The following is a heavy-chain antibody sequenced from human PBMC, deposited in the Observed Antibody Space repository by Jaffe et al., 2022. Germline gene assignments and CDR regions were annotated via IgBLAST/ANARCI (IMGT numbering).Heavy chain of an antibody. V-gene: IGHV3-23*01. J-gene: IGHJ3*02. CDR3: AKDPRSGSYYNAFLGAFDI. CDR1: GFTFSSYA. D-gene: IGHD3-10*01. CDR2: ISGSGGST. Sequence: EVQLLESGGGLVQPGGSLRLSCAASGFTFSSYAMSWVRQAPGKGLEWVSAISGSGGSTYYADSVKGRFTISRDNSKNTLYLQMNSLRAEDTAVYYCAKDPRSGSYYNAFLGAFDIWGQGTMVTVSS.